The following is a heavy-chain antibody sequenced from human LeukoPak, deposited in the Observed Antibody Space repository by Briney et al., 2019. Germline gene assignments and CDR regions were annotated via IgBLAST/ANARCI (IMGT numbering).Heavy chain of an antibody. CDR2: IKQDGSEK. CDR3: ARVQWELRGVGSYFEY. V-gene: IGHV3-7*01. J-gene: IGHJ4*02. D-gene: IGHD1-26*01. Sequence: GGSLRLSCAASGFTFSSYAMTWVRQAPGKGLEWVANIKQDGSEKYYVDSVKGRFTMSRDNAKNSLYLQMNSLRAEDTAVYYCARVQWELRGVGSYFEYWGQGALVTVSS. CDR1: GFTFSSYA.